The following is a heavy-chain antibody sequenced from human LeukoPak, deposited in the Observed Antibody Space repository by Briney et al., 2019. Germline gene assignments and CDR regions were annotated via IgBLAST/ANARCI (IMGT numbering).Heavy chain of an antibody. J-gene: IGHJ6*02. CDR3: ARALRARITGTTASVYGMDV. V-gene: IGHV4-59*01. CDR2: IYYSGST. Sequence: SETLSLTCTVSGGSISSYYWSWLRQPPGKGLEWIGYIYYSGSTNYNPSLKSRVTISVDTSKNQFSLKLSSVTAADTAAYYCARALRARITGTTASVYGMDVWGQGTTVTVSS. D-gene: IGHD1-20*01. CDR1: GGSISSYY.